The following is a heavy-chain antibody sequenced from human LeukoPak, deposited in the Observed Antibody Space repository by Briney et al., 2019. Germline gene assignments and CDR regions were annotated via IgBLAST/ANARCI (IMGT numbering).Heavy chain of an antibody. Sequence: PGGSLRLSCAASGLTFSSYGMSWVRQAPGKGLEWVANIKQDGSEKYYVDSVKGRFTISRDNAKNSLYLQMNSLRAEDTAVYYCASLNYWGQGTLVTVSS. J-gene: IGHJ4*02. CDR3: ASLNY. V-gene: IGHV3-7*01. CDR2: IKQDGSEK. CDR1: GLTFSSYG.